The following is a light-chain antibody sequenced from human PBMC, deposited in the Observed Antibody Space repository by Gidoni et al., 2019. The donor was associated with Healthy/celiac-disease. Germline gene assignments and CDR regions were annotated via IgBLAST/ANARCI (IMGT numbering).Light chain of an antibody. CDR1: PSVSSSY. J-gene: IGKJ4*01. CDR2: GAS. CDR3: QQYGSSPRT. V-gene: IGKV3-20*01. Sequence: EIALTQSPGTLSLSPGERATLSCRASPSVSSSYLAWYQQKPGQAPRLLIYGASSRATGIPDRFSGSGSGTDFTLTISRLEPEDFAVYYCQQYGSSPRTFGGGTKVEIK.